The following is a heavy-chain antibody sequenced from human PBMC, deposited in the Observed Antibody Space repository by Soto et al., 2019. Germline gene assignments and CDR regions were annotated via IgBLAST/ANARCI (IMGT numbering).Heavy chain of an antibody. CDR2: IGTAGVS. CDR1: GFIFSEYG. D-gene: IGHD4-17*01. V-gene: IGHV3-13*01. J-gene: IGHJ5*02. Sequence: GGSLRLSCVASGFIFSEYGMHWVRQAPGKGLEWVSSIGTAGVSYYRDSVKGRFTISRESAKDSFYLQMNNLRADDTAIYYCTRTLGSTASSWFDPWGQGALVTVSS. CDR3: TRTLGSTASSWFDP.